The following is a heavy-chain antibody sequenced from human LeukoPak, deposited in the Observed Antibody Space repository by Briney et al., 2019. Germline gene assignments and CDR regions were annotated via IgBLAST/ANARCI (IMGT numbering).Heavy chain of an antibody. CDR2: IILIFGTA. V-gene: IGHV1-69*13. J-gene: IGHJ4*02. CDR1: GGTFSSYA. Sequence: SVKVSCKASGGTFSSYAISWVRQAPGQGLEWMGGIILIFGTANYAQKFQGRVTITADESTSTAYMELSSLRSEDTAVYYCARATYYYDSSGYYQFDYWGQGTLITVSS. D-gene: IGHD3-22*01. CDR3: ARATYYYDSSGYYQFDY.